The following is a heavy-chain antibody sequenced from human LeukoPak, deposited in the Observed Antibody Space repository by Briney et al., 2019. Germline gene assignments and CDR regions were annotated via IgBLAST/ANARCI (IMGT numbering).Heavy chain of an antibody. CDR2: IYYSGST. CDR1: GGSISSYY. V-gene: IGHV4-59*01. D-gene: IGHD5-18*01. J-gene: IGHJ6*02. Sequence: SETLSLTCTVSGGSISSYYWSWIRQPPGKGLEWTGYIYYSGSTNYNPSLKSRVTISVDTSKNQFSLKLSSVTAADTAVYYCARDRTFYSYGSPYYYYGMDVWGQGTTVTVSS. CDR3: ARDRTFYSYGSPYYYYGMDV.